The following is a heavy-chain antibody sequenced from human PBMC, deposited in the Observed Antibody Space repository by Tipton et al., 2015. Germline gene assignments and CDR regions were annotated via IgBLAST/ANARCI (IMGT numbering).Heavy chain of an antibody. D-gene: IGHD3-16*02. CDR2: MNPKRGNT. Sequence: QSGPEVKKPGASVKVSCKASGYTFTSYDINWVRQAAGQGLEWMGWMNPKRGNTAYAQKFQGRVTMTRNTSISTAYMELRSLRSEDTAVYYCARGPRNDYLWGIYRDTASRYWGQGTLVTVSS. CDR1: GYTFTSYD. CDR3: ARGPRNDYLWGIYRDTASRY. V-gene: IGHV1-8*01. J-gene: IGHJ4*02.